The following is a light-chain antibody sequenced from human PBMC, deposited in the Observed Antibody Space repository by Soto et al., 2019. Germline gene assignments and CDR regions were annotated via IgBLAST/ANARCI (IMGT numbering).Light chain of an antibody. V-gene: IGKV3-15*01. CDR2: GVS. CDR3: QQYNNWPLTIT. CDR1: QSVASN. J-gene: IGKJ5*01. Sequence: EIVMTQSPATLSVSPGERATLSCRASQSVASNLAWYQQKPGQAPRLLISGVSTRATGVPARFSGSGSGTEFTLTISSLQSEDFAVYYCQQYNNWPLTITFGQGTRLEIK.